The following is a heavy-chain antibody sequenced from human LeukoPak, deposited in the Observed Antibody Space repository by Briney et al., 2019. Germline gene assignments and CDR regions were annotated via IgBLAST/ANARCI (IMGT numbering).Heavy chain of an antibody. V-gene: IGHV3-53*01. CDR3: VRNSGELGA. J-gene: IGHJ5*02. CDR1: GFTVSNNY. CDR2: IYSGGST. D-gene: IGHD2-21*01. Sequence: GGSRRLSCAASGFTVSNNYMSWVRRAAGKGLEWVALIYSGGSTYYADSVKGRFTISRDNSKNTLHLQMNSLRAEDTAVYYCVRNSGELGAWGQGTLVTVSS.